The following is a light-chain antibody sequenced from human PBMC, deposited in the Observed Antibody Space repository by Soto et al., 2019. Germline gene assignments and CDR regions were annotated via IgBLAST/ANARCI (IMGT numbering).Light chain of an antibody. V-gene: IGKV1-12*02. CDR2: AAS. CDR1: QGINTW. J-gene: IGKJ5*01. CDR3: QQANTFPST. Sequence: DIQMTQSPSSVSASVGDRVTITCRASQGINTWLAWYQQKPGEAPKPLIYAASSLQSGVPSRFSGSGSGTDFTLTISSLQPEDSATYCCQQANTFPSTFGQGTRLEIK.